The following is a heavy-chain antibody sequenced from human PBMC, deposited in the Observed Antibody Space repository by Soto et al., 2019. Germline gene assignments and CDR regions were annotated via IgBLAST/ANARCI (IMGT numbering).Heavy chain of an antibody. V-gene: IGHV1-58*02. Sequence: SVKVSCKASGFTFSKSAMQWVRQARGQRPEWIGWIVVASGNTNYAQKFQERVTIARDMSTSTVYMELGSLRFEDTAVYYCASDRECNSAGCYPHNFDSWGQGTLVTVSS. CDR3: ASDRECNSAGCYPHNFDS. CDR1: GFTFSKSA. D-gene: IGHD2-2*01. J-gene: IGHJ4*02. CDR2: IVVASGNT.